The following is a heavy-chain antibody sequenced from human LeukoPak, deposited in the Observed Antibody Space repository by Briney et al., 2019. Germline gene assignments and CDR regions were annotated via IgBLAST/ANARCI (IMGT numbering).Heavy chain of an antibody. J-gene: IGHJ6*02. CDR3: ARQGYGDYSGVYYRMDV. CDR1: GGSISSSSYY. V-gene: IGHV4-39*01. CDR2: IYYSGST. Sequence: SETLSLTCTVSGGSISSSSYYWGWIRQPPGKGLEWIGSIYYSGSTYYNPPLKSRVTISVDTSKNQFSLKLSSVTAADTAVYYCARQGYGDYSGVYYRMDVWGQGTTVTVSS. D-gene: IGHD4-17*01.